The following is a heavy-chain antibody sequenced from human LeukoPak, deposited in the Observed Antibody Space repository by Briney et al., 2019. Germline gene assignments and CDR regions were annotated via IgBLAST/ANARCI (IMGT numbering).Heavy chain of an antibody. D-gene: IGHD3-10*01. CDR1: GGTFSSYA. Sequence: ASVKVSCKASGGTFSSYAISWVRQAPGQGLEWMGGIIPIFCTANYAQKFQGRVTITADESTSTAYMELSSLRSEDTAVYYCASPSGPTGKYFSYWGQGTLVTVSS. CDR3: ASPSGPTGKYFSY. V-gene: IGHV1-69*01. CDR2: IIPIFCTA. J-gene: IGHJ4*02.